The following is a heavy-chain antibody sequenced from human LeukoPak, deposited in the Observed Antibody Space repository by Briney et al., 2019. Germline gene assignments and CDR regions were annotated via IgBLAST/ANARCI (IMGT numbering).Heavy chain of an antibody. V-gene: IGHV3-64D*06. CDR2: ISSNGVST. J-gene: IGHJ4*02. D-gene: IGHD5-12*01. Sequence: GGSLRLSCSASGFTFINYAMYWVRQAPGKGLEHVSAISSNGVSTFYADSVKGRFTMSRDNSKNTLDLQMSSLTTEDSAVYYCVKAGERGYSGYDTSYFDYWGQGTLVTVSS. CDR3: VKAGERGYSGYDTSYFDY. CDR1: GFTFINYA.